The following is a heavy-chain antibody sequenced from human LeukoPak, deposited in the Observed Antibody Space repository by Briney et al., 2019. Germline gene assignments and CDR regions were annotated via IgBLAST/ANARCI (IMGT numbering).Heavy chain of an antibody. CDR2: ISGSGVST. J-gene: IGHJ4*02. Sequence: GGSLRLSCAASGFTFNSYAMSWVRQAPGKGLDWVSAISGSGVSTYYADSVKGRFTISRDNSKNSLYLQMNSLRAEDTAVYYCATLTRDYYDFWSGYSYWGQGTLVTVSA. CDR1: GFTFNSYA. D-gene: IGHD3-3*01. CDR3: ATLTRDYYDFWSGYSY. V-gene: IGHV3-23*01.